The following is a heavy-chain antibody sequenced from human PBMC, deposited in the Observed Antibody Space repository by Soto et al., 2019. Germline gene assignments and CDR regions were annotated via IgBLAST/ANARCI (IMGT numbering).Heavy chain of an antibody. V-gene: IGHV3-9*01. J-gene: IGHJ6*01. CDR1: GFTFDDHA. D-gene: IGHD1-26*01. CDR2: ISWNGAAI. Sequence: EVQLVESGGGLEQPGRSLRLSCAASGFTFDDHAMHWVRQAPGKGLQWVSGISWNGAAIGYGDSVKGRFSISRDSAKNALYLQMSGLRPEDTALYCCVKDISDNLWVGGLFVLGRGTTVIVSS. CDR3: VKDISDNLWVGGLFV.